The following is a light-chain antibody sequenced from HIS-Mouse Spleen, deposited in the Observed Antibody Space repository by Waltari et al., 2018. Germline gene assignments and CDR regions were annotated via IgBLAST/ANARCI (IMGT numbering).Light chain of an antibody. CDR3: SSYTSSSTVV. Sequence: QSALTQPASVSGSPGQSITISCTGTSSDVGGYNYVSWYQQHPGTAPKLMIYKVSNRPSGVSNRFSGSKSGNTASLTISGLHAEDGADYYCSSYTSSSTVVFGGGTKLTVL. J-gene: IGLJ2*01. CDR2: KVS. CDR1: SSDVGGYNY. V-gene: IGLV2-14*01.